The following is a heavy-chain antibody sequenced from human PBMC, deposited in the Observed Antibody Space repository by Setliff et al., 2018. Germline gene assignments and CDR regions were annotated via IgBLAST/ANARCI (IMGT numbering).Heavy chain of an antibody. D-gene: IGHD3-22*01. CDR1: GGSISSDDKY. V-gene: IGHV4-30-4*01. J-gene: IGHJ4*02. CDR3: SSVSRDFYESTGYYKRGRSRPSNFEY. CDR2: IYNREST. Sequence: PSETLSLTCTVSGGSISSDDKYWNWIRQPPGKGLEWIGYIYNRESTYYNPSLKSRVTISVDTSKNQFSLKLRSVTAADTAVYYCSSVSRDFYESTGYYKRGRSRPSNFEYWGQGTLVTVSS.